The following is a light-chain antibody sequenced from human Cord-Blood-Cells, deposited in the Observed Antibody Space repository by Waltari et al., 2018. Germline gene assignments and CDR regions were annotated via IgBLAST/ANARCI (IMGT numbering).Light chain of an antibody. Sequence: QSALTQPASVSGSPGQSITISCTGTSSDVGSYNLVSWYHQHPGKAPKLMIYEGSKRPSGVSNRFSGSKSGNTASLTISGLQAEDEADYYCCSYAGSSLVVFGGGTKLTVL. CDR2: EGS. V-gene: IGLV2-23*01. CDR3: CSYAGSSLVV. CDR1: SSDVGSYNL. J-gene: IGLJ2*01.